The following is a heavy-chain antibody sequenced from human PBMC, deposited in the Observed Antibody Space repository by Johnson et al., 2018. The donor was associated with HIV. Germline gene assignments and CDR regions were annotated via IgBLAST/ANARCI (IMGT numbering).Heavy chain of an antibody. J-gene: IGHJ3*02. Sequence: VQLVESGGGVVRPGGSLRLSCVASGFTVSSNYMSWVRQGPGKGLEWVSVINSGGSTYYADSVRGRFSISRDNSKNTLYLQMNSLRAEDTAVYYCARACRDGYTCDAFDIWGQGTMVTVSS. D-gene: IGHD5-24*01. CDR3: ARACRDGYTCDAFDI. V-gene: IGHV3-66*01. CDR1: GFTVSSNY. CDR2: INSGGST.